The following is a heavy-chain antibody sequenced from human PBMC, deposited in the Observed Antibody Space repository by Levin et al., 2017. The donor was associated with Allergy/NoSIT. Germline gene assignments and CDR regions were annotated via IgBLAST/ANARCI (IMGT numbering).Heavy chain of an antibody. J-gene: IGHJ6*02. D-gene: IGHD6-13*01. V-gene: IGHV3-9*01. CDR3: AKDVAAAGSGRTYFYGMDV. CDR2: VSWNSDTI. Sequence: GGSLRLSCAASGFTFGDYALHWVRQAPGKGLEWVSGVSWNSDTIAYADFVKGRFTISRDNAKNSLSLQMNSLRPEDTALYYCAKDVAAAGSGRTYFYGMDVWGPGTTVTVSS. CDR1: GFTFGDYA.